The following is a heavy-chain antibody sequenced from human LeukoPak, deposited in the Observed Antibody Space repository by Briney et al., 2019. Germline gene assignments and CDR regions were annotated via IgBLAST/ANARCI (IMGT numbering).Heavy chain of an antibody. Sequence: GESLKISCKGSGYTSTGYYIHWVRQAPGQGLDWMGRINPNNGGTNYAQKFQGRVTMTRDMSMSTAYMELSRLRSDDTAVYYCAGEDNSSGYRPFDIWGQGTMVTVPS. CDR3: AGEDNSSGYRPFDI. D-gene: IGHD3-22*01. CDR1: GYTSTGYY. CDR2: INPNNGGT. J-gene: IGHJ3*02. V-gene: IGHV1-2*06.